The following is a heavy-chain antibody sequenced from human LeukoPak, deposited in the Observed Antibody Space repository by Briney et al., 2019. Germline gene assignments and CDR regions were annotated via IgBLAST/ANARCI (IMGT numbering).Heavy chain of an antibody. V-gene: IGHV3-30*02. CDR1: GFTFSSYG. Sequence: GGSLRLSCAASGFTFSSYGMHWVRQAPGKGLEWVAVIWYDGSNKYYADSVKGRFTISRDNSKNTLYLQMNSLRAEDTAVYYCAKDQLWFGESYYYGMDVWGQGTTVTVSS. D-gene: IGHD3-10*01. CDR3: AKDQLWFGESYYYGMDV. CDR2: IWYDGSNK. J-gene: IGHJ6*02.